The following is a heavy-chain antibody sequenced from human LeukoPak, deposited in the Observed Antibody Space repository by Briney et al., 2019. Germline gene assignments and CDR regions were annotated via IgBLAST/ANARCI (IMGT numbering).Heavy chain of an antibody. J-gene: IGHJ6*02. D-gene: IGHD6-19*01. CDR1: GFTSSSYG. CDR3: ARDTYRSGWIYYYYYGMDV. CDR2: IWYDGSNK. Sequence: PGGSLRLSCAASGFTSSSYGMHWVRQAPGKGLEWVAVIWYDGSNKYYADSVKGRFTISRDNSKNTLYLQMNSLRAEDTAVYYCARDTYRSGWIYYYYYGMDVWGQGTTVTVSS. V-gene: IGHV3-33*01.